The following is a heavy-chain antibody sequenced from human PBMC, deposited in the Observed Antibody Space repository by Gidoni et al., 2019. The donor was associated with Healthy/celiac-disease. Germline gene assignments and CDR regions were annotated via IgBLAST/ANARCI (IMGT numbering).Heavy chain of an antibody. Sequence: QVQLQESGPGLVKPSQTLSLTCAVSGGSISSATYYWSWIRQPAGKGLEWIGRIYTSGSPNYNPSLKSRVTISVDTSKNQFSLKLNSVTAADTAVYYCAREETYYDFWSGSGATYGMDVWGQGTTVTVSS. CDR2: IYTSGSP. V-gene: IGHV4-61*02. CDR3: AREETYYDFWSGSGATYGMDV. J-gene: IGHJ6*02. CDR1: GGSISSATYY. D-gene: IGHD3-3*01.